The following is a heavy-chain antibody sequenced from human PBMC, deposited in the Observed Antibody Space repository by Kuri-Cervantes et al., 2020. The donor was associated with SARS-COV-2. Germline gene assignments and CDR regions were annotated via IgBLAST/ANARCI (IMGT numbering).Heavy chain of an antibody. CDR1: GGTFSSYA. CDR3: ARDLDMITFGGVMA. CDR2: ISAYNGNT. V-gene: IGHV1-18*01. J-gene: IGHJ5*02. Sequence: SVKVSCKTSGGTFSSYAISWVRQAPGQGLEWMGWISAYNGNTNYAQKLQGRVTMTTDTSTSTAYMELRSLRSDDTAVYYCARDLDMITFGGVMAWGQGTLVTVSS. D-gene: IGHD3-16*01.